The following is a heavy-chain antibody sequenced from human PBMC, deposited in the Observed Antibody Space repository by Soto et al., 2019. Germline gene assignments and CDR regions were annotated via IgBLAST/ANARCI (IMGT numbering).Heavy chain of an antibody. CDR3: AKASLLVPGGYYVYMDV. J-gene: IGHJ6*03. CDR1: GFTFSSFA. D-gene: IGHD2-2*01. Sequence: EVQLLESGGGLVQPGGSLRLSCAASGFTFSSFALNCVRQAPGKRLEWVSTISGSGGTTYYADSVKGRFTISRDNSKHKLYLQMNSLRAEDTAVYYFAKASLLVPGGYYVYMDVWGKGTTVTVSS. V-gene: IGHV3-23*01. CDR2: ISGSGGTT.